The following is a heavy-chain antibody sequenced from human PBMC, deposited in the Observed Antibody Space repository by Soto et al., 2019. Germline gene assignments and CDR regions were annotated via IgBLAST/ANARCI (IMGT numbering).Heavy chain of an antibody. CDR3: ARESVGIAAAFYYYGMDV. V-gene: IGHV3-48*02. Sequence: GGSLRLSCAASGFTFSSYSMNWVRQAPGKGLEWVSYISSSSSTIYYADSVKGRFTISRDNAKNSLYLQMNSLRDEDTAVYYCARESVGIAAAFYYYGMDVWGQGTTVTVSS. D-gene: IGHD6-13*01. J-gene: IGHJ6*02. CDR1: GFTFSSYS. CDR2: ISSSSSTI.